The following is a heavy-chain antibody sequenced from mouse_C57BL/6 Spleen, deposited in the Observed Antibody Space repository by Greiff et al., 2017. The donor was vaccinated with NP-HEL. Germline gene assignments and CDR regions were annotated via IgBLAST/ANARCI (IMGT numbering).Heavy chain of an antibody. D-gene: IGHD4-1*01. CDR3: ARDSWEDAMDY. Sequence: EVQRVESEGGLVQPGSSMKLSCTASGFTFSDYYMAWVRQVPEKGLEWVANINYDGSSTYYLDSLKSRFIISRDNAKNILYLQMSSLKSEDTATYYCARDSWEDAMDYWGQGTSVTVSS. J-gene: IGHJ4*01. CDR1: GFTFSDYY. V-gene: IGHV5-16*01. CDR2: INYDGSST.